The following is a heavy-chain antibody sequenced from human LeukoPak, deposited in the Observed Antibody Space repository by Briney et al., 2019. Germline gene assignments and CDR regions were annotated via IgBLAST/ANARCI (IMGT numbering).Heavy chain of an antibody. V-gene: IGHV6-1*01. CDR2: TYYRSKWYN. D-gene: IGHD2-2*01. Sequence: SQTLSLTCAISGDSVSSNSAAWNWIRQSPSRGLEWLGRTYYRSKWYNDYAVSVKSRITINPDTSKNQFSLKLSSVTAADTAVYYCARDRDVVVPAAMMGWFDPWGQGTLVTVSS. CDR3: ARDRDVVVPAAMMGWFDP. J-gene: IGHJ5*02. CDR1: GDSVSSNSAA.